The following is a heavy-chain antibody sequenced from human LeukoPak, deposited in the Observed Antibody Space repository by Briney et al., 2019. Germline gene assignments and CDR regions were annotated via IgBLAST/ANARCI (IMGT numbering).Heavy chain of an antibody. CDR2: IYYSGST. V-gene: IGHV4-39*01. J-gene: IGHJ4*02. Sequence: PSETLSLTCTVSGASISGDSSGWGWIRPPPGKGLEWLGSIYYSGSTYYNPSLKVRVTMSVDKSKNQFSLKLTSVTGAETAVYSCARLVYYDFWSGPDYWGQGTLVTVSS. CDR1: GASISGDSSG. CDR3: ARLVYYDFWSGPDY. D-gene: IGHD3-3*01.